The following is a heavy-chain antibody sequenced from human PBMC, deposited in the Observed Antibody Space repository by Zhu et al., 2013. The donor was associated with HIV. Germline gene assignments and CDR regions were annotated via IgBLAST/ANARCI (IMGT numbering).Heavy chain of an antibody. V-gene: IGHV1-2*02. CDR2: INPSGDT. Sequence: VQLVQSEAEMKRPGASVKVSCKASGFTFTVYYIHWVRQAPGQGPEWMGWINPSGDTNYAQRFQGRVTMTRDTSINTAYMELSRLRSDDTAVYYCARVSILEVPAPRLDYWGQGTLVTVSS. CDR3: ARVSILEVPAPRLDY. J-gene: IGHJ4*02. CDR1: GFTFTVYY. D-gene: IGHD2-15*01.